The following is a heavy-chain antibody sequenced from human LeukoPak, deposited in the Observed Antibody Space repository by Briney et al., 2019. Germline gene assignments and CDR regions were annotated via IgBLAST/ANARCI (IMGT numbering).Heavy chain of an antibody. D-gene: IGHD3-22*01. CDR1: GYTFTSYD. Sequence: ASVKVSCKASGYTFTSYDINWVRQAPGKGLEWMGGFDPEDGETIYAQKFQGRVTMTEDTSTDTAYMELSSLRSEDTAVYYCATPPYDSSGYYPDSWGQGTLVTVSS. CDR3: ATPPYDSSGYYPDS. J-gene: IGHJ4*02. CDR2: FDPEDGET. V-gene: IGHV1-24*01.